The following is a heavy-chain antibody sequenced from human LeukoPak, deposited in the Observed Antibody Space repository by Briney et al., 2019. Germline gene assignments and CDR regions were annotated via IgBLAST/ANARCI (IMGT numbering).Heavy chain of an antibody. CDR3: AIREPIGY. CDR1: GFTFRNYA. CDR2: ISSSDANT. V-gene: IGHV3-23*01. D-gene: IGHD1-14*01. J-gene: IGHJ4*02. Sequence: HTGGSLRLSCAASGFTFRNYAMYWVRQAPGKGLEWVSAISSSDANTYYADSVKGRFTISRDNSKNTLYLQMNSLRAEDTALYYGAIREPIGYWGQGTLVTVSS.